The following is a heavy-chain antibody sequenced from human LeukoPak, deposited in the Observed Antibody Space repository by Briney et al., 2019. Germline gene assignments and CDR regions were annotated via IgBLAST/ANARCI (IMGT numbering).Heavy chain of an antibody. Sequence: SETLSLTCTVSGGSISSGGYYWSWIRQHPGKGLEGIGYINYSGSTYYNPSLKSRVTISVDTSKNQFSLKLSSVTAADTAVYYCARDEGYGSGSYYWNWFDPWGQGTLVTVSS. D-gene: IGHD3-10*01. CDR3: ARDEGYGSGSYYWNWFDP. CDR1: GGSISSGGYY. CDR2: INYSGST. J-gene: IGHJ5*02. V-gene: IGHV4-31*03.